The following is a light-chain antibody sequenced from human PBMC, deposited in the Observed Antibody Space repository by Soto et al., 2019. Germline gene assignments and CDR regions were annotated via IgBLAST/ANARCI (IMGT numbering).Light chain of an antibody. V-gene: IGKV1-5*01. CDR3: QQYNSYWT. Sequence: DIQMTQSRSSLSASVGERGSITCRASESISNWLAWYQQKPGKAPKLLISDASSLESGVPSRFSGSGSGTDFTFTVSSLQPDDFATYYCQQYNSYWTFGQGTKV. CDR2: DAS. CDR1: ESISNW. J-gene: IGKJ1*01.